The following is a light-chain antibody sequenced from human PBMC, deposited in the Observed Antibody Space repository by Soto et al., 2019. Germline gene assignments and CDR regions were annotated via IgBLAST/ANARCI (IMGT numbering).Light chain of an antibody. CDR2: GAS. J-gene: IGKJ5*01. CDR3: QQLNSYPPSIT. V-gene: IGKV3-20*01. Sequence: EIVLTQSPGTLSLSPGERATLSCRGSQSVSSSYLAWYQQNPGQAPRLLIYGASTRATGIPDRFSGGGSGTDFTLTISTLEPEDFATYYCQQLNSYPPSITFGQGTRLEIK. CDR1: QSVSSSY.